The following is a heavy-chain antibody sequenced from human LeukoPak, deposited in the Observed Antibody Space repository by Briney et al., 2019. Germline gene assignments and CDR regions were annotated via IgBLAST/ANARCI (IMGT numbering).Heavy chain of an antibody. V-gene: IGHV3-20*04. J-gene: IGHJ5*02. CDR1: GFTFDDYG. D-gene: IGHD3-10*01. Sequence: GGSLRLSCAASGFTFDDYGMSWVRQAPGKGLEWVSGINWNGGSTGYADSVKGRFTISRDNAKNSLYLQMNSLRAEDTALYYCAREAQRITMVRGVIFWFDPWGQGTLVTVSS. CDR3: AREAQRITMVRGVIFWFDP. CDR2: INWNGGST.